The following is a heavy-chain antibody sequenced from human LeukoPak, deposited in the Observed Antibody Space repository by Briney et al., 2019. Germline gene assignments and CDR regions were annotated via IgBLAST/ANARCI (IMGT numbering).Heavy chain of an antibody. CDR1: GYTFTGYY. CDR2: ISAYNGNT. J-gene: IGHJ5*02. V-gene: IGHV1-18*04. CDR3: ARVTMVRGVTGAWFDP. Sequence: GASVKVSCKASGYTFTGYYMHWVRQAPGQGLEWMGWISAYNGNTNYAQKLQGRVTMTTDTSTSTAYMELRSLRSDDTAVYYCARVTMVRGVTGAWFDPWGQGTLVTVSS. D-gene: IGHD3-10*01.